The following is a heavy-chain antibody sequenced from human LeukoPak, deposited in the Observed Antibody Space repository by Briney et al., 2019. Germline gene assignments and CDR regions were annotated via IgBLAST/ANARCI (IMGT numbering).Heavy chain of an antibody. Sequence: SETLSLTCTVSGDSISSSSYYWGWIRQPPGKGLEWIGSMYYSGSTYYNPSLKSRVTISVDTSKNQFSLKLSSVTAADTAVYYCARSDSSGYRYFGYWGQGTLVTVSS. CDR1: GDSISSSSYY. CDR2: MYYSGST. J-gene: IGHJ4*02. D-gene: IGHD3-22*01. CDR3: ARSDSSGYRYFGY. V-gene: IGHV4-39*07.